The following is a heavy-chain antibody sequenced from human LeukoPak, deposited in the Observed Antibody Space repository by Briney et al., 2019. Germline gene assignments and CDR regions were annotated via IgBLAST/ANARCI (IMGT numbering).Heavy chain of an antibody. D-gene: IGHD2-8*01. CDR1: GGTFSSYA. Sequence: GASVKVSCKASGGTFSSYAISWVRQAPGRGLQCMGGISTYNGNTHYAQRFQGRVTMTTDTSTSTVYMELRSLRSDDTAVYYCARDEAGFGTTPLDYWGQGTLVTVSS. CDR3: ARDEAGFGTTPLDY. CDR2: ISTYNGNT. J-gene: IGHJ4*02. V-gene: IGHV1-18*01.